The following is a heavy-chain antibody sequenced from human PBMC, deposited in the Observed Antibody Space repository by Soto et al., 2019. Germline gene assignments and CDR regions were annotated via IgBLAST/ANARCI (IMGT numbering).Heavy chain of an antibody. CDR3: ARRIPPPMTTGWFDP. CDR2: IYYSGST. CDR1: GGSISSSSYY. J-gene: IGHJ5*02. D-gene: IGHD4-17*01. Sequence: QLQLQESGPGLVKPSETLSLTCTVSGGSISSSSYYWGWIRQPPGKGLEWIGSIYYSGSTYYNPSLKSRVTISVDTSKNQFSLKPSSVTAADTAVYYCARRIPPPMTTGWFDPWGQGTLVTVSS. V-gene: IGHV4-39*01.